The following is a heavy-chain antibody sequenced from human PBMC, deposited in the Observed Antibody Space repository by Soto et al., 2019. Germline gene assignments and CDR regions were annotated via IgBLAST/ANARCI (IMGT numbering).Heavy chain of an antibody. V-gene: IGHV3-30*04. CDR1: GFNFNSYS. CDR2: ISRDGNKK. J-gene: IGHJ4*02. D-gene: IGHD5-18*01. CDR3: ARYRLWDLYYFDF. Sequence: QVQLVESGGGAVQPGKSLRLSCETSGFNFNSYSMHWVRQAPGKGLEWVAFISRDGNKKYYADSVRGRFTISSDPSKNSLYLQMNSLRREDTAVYYCARYRLWDLYYFDFWGQGTLVTVSS.